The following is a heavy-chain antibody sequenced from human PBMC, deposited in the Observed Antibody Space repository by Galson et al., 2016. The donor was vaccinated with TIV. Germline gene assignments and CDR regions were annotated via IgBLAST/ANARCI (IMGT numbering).Heavy chain of an antibody. V-gene: IGHV3-21*01. CDR3: ARVRGDGEYSYGAFVY. CDR2: ISSSGRFV. D-gene: IGHD2/OR15-2a*01. CDR1: GFTFSAYA. J-gene: IGHJ4*02. Sequence: SLRLSCAAFGFTFSAYAMHWVRQAPGKGLEWVSTISSSGRFVYYADSLKGRFTIYRDSATSSLHQQMNSLRAEDSGIYYCARVRGDGEYSYGAFVYWGQGTLVTVSS.